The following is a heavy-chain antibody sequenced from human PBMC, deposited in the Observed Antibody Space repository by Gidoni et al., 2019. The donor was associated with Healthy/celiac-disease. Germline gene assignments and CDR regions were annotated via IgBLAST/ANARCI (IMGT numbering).Heavy chain of an antibody. CDR1: GSTFRSHG. CDR2: IWYDGSNK. D-gene: IGHD1-26*01. J-gene: IGHJ3*02. Sequence: QVQLVESGGGVVQPGRSLRLPCAASGSTFRSHGMHWVRQAPGKGLEWVAVIWYDGSNKYYADSVKGRFTISRDNSKNTLYLQMNSLRAEDTAVYYCARGKIVGAIHPATAFDIWGQGTMVTVSS. CDR3: ARGKIVGAIHPATAFDI. V-gene: IGHV3-33*01.